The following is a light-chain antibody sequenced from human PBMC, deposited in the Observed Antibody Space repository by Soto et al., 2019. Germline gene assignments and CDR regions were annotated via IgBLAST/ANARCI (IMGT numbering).Light chain of an antibody. CDR3: QQYSHLIT. CDR2: DAS. Sequence: DIQMTQSPSSLSASVGDRVTITCQASQDISNYLNWYQQKLGKAPRLLIYDASNLETVVPSRLSGSGSGTDFTFTISSLQPEDIATYYCQQYSHLITFGQGKRLEIK. CDR1: QDISNY. V-gene: IGKV1-33*01. J-gene: IGKJ5*01.